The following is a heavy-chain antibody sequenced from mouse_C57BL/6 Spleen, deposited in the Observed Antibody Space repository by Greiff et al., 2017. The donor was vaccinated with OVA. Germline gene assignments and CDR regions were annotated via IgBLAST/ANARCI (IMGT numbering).Heavy chain of an antibody. Sequence: QVQLQQPGAELVRPGSSVKLSCKASGYTFTSYWMHWVQQRPIQGLEWIGDIDPSDSETYYNHKFKDKATLTVDKSSSTAYMQLSRLTSEDSAVYNCARWDDYDEWCAYWGKGTQVTVSA. CDR1: GYTFTSYW. V-gene: IGHV1-52*01. CDR2: IDPSDSET. J-gene: IGHJ3*01. CDR3: ARWDDYDEWCAY. D-gene: IGHD2-4*01.